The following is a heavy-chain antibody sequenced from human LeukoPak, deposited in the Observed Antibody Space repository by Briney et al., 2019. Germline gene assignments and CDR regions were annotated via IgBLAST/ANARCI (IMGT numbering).Heavy chain of an antibody. CDR2: ISDDGSYA. V-gene: IGHV3-11*03. CDR3: ARTMVPSPGGHFDY. CDR1: GLTYRNYY. Sequence: GGSLRLSCAASGLTYRNYYFSWVRQAPGKGLEWISYISDDGSYANYADSVRGRFTISRDNAKNSLFLQMNSLRVEDTAVYYCARTMVPSPGGHFDYWGQGTLVTVSS. J-gene: IGHJ4*01. D-gene: IGHD4/OR15-4a*01.